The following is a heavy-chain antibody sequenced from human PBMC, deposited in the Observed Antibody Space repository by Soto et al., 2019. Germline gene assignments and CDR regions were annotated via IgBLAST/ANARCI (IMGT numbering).Heavy chain of an antibody. CDR2: IVVGRGKT. CDR3: TADPPSGETFDI. CDR1: GFDFSTSV. J-gene: IGHJ3*02. V-gene: IGHV1-58*01. Sequence: QVQLVQSGPEVKKPGTSMKVSCKASGFDFSTSVVEWVRQARGQRLEWIGRIVVGRGKTNYAQKFQERVTLTRDISKSTAYMELNSLTSEDTAVYYCTADPPSGETFDIWGQGTHVTVSS.